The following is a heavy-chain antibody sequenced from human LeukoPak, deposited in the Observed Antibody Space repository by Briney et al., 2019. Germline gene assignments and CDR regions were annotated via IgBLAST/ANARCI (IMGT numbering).Heavy chain of an antibody. Sequence: GGSLRLSCAASGLTFSSYAMSWVRQAPGKGLEWVSGISGGGGSTYYADSVKGRFTISRDNSKNTLYLQMNSLRAEDTAVFYCATGYSYATHWGQGTLVTVSS. J-gene: IGHJ4*02. CDR1: GLTFSSYA. V-gene: IGHV3-23*01. CDR3: ATGYSYATH. D-gene: IGHD5-18*01. CDR2: ISGGGGST.